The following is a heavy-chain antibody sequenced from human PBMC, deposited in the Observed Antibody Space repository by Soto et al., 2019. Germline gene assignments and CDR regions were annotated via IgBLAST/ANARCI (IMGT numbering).Heavy chain of an antibody. D-gene: IGHD6-19*01. Sequence: PGGSLRLSCAASGFTLSSYAMNWVRQAPGKGLEWVSVISGSGGSTYYADAVKGRFTISRDDSKNTLYLQMGSLRAEDMAVYYCARVGSGSGLDYWGQGTLVTVSS. J-gene: IGHJ4*02. CDR3: ARVGSGSGLDY. V-gene: IGHV3-23*01. CDR2: ISGSGGST. CDR1: GFTLSSYA.